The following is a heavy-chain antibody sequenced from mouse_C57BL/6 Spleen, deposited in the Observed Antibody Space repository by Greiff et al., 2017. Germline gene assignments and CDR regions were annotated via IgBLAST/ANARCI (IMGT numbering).Heavy chain of an antibody. Sequence: QVQLQQSGPELVKPGASVKISCKASGYAFSSSWMNWVKQRPGKGLEWIGRIYPGDGDTNYNGKFKGKATLTADKSSSTAYMQLSSLTSEDSAVYFCASGGIYYDYDGDAMDYWGQGTSVTVSS. J-gene: IGHJ4*01. CDR1: GYAFSSSW. V-gene: IGHV1-82*01. CDR3: ASGGIYYDYDGDAMDY. D-gene: IGHD2-4*01. CDR2: IYPGDGDT.